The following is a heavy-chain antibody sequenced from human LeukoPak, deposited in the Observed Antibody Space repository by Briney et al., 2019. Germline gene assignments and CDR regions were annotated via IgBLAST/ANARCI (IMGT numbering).Heavy chain of an antibody. CDR3: ARDIVATIGSFDY. CDR1: GGSFSGYY. Sequence: SETLSLTCAVYGGSFSGYYWGWIRQPPGKGLEWIGSIYHSGSPYYNPSLKSRVTISVDTSKNQFSLKLSSVTAADTAVYYCARDIVATIGSFDYWGQGTLVTVSS. CDR2: IYHSGSP. D-gene: IGHD5-12*01. J-gene: IGHJ4*02. V-gene: IGHV4-38-2*02.